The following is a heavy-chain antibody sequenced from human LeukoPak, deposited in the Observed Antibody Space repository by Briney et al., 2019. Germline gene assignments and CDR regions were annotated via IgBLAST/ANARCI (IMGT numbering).Heavy chain of an antibody. CDR2: INEPGTWP. J-gene: IGHJ4*02. CDR1: GFTLSNYW. V-gene: IGHV3-74*03. D-gene: IGHD2-15*01. CDR3: ARDRGGRTGLDD. Sequence: GGSLRLSCAASGFTLSNYWVHWVRQAPGEGLVWVSRINEPGTWPTYEDSVKGRFTISRDNAENSLYLQMNSLRAEDTAVYYCARDRGGRTGLDDWGQGTLVTVSS.